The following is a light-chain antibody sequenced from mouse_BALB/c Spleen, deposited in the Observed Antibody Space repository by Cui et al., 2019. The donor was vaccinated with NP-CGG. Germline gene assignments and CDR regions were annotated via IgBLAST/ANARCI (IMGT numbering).Light chain of an antibody. Sequence: QAVLTHESALTTSPAETLTLTCRSSTGAVTTSNYANWVQEKPDHLFTGLIGGTNNRAPGVPARFSGSLIGDKAALTITGAQTEDEAIYFCALWYSNHWVFGGGTKLTVL. J-gene: IGLJ1*01. CDR3: ALWYSNHWV. CDR1: TGAVTTSNY. V-gene: IGLV1*01. CDR2: GTN.